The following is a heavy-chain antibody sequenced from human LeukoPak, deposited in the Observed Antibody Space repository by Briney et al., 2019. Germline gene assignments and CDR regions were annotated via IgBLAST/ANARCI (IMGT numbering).Heavy chain of an antibody. J-gene: IGHJ5*02. CDR1: GYTFTGYY. CDR2: INPNSGGT. D-gene: IGHD6-25*01. CDR3: ARGRKGIAAYNWFDP. Sequence: GASVKVSCKASGYTFTGYYMHWVRQAPGQGLEWMGWINPNSGGTNYAQKFQGRITMTRDTSISTASMELSSLKSEDTAVYYCARGRKGIAAYNWFDPWGQGTLVTVSS. V-gene: IGHV1-2*02.